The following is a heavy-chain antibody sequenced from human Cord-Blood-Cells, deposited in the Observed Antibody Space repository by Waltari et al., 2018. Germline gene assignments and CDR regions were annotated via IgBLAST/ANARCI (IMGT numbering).Heavy chain of an antibody. J-gene: IGHJ4*02. D-gene: IGHD7-27*01. V-gene: IGHV4-34*01. CDR3: ARRLLTGDGPPFDY. CDR1: GGSFSGYY. CDR2: INHSGST. Sequence: QVQLQQWGAGLLKPSETLSLTCAVYGGSFSGYYWSWIRQPPGKGLEWIGEINHSGSTNYNPSLKSRVTISVDTSKNQFSLKLSSVTAADTAVYYCARRLLTGDGPPFDYWGQGTLVTVSS.